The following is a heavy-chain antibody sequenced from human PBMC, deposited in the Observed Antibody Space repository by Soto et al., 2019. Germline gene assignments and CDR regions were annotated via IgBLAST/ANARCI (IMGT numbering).Heavy chain of an antibody. CDR2: ISGSGGST. J-gene: IGHJ4*02. Sequence: PGGSLRLSCAASGFTFSSYAMSWVRQAPGKGLEWVSAISGSGGSTYYADSVKGRFTISRDNSKNTLYLQMNSLRAEDTAVYYCAKMGGPWGTSGTGSDDYWGQGTLVTVSS. CDR3: AKMGGPWGTSGTGSDDY. D-gene: IGHD3-10*01. V-gene: IGHV3-23*01. CDR1: GFTFSSYA.